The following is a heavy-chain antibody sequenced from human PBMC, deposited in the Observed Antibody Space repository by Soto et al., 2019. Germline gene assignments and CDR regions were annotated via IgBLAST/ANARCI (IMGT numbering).Heavy chain of an antibody. Sequence: GGSLRLSCAASGFTFRSYPMHWVRQAPGKGLEWVAIVSYDGITKYADSVKGRFTISRDNSNNTLFLQMNSLRTEDTAVYYCTKEGLFWSGSFDSWGQGTLVTVSS. CDR2: VSYDGITK. J-gene: IGHJ4*02. V-gene: IGHV3-30-3*02. CDR3: TKEGLFWSGSFDS. D-gene: IGHD3-3*01. CDR1: GFTFRSYP.